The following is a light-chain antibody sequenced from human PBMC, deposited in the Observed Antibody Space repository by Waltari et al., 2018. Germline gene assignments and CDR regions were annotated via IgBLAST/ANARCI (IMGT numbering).Light chain of an antibody. CDR2: AVS. Sequence: DIQMTQSPSAMSASFGDRVAITCRASQDIGNYLAWFQQKPGTVPKRLIYAVSSLESGVPSRFSGSDSGTEFTLTINRLQPEDLATYFCLQHYTYPPTFGQGTRLEI. J-gene: IGKJ5*01. V-gene: IGKV1-17*03. CDR1: QDIGNY. CDR3: LQHYTYPPT.